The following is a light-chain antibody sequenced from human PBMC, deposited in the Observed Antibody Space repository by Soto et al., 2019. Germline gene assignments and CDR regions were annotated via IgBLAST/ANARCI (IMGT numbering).Light chain of an antibody. CDR1: SSNIGAGYE. CDR3: QSYDSSLSAWV. V-gene: IGLV1-40*01. CDR2: ANT. J-gene: IGLJ3*02. Sequence: QPVLTQPPSVSGAPGQRVTISCTGSSSNIGAGYEVHWYQQLPGTAPKLLIYANTNRPSGVPDRFSGSKSGTSASLAITGLQAEDEADYYCQSYDSSLSAWVFGGGTKLTVL.